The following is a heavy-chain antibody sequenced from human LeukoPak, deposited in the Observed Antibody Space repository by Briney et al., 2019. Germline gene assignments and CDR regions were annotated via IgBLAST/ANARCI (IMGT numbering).Heavy chain of an antibody. D-gene: IGHD6-19*01. Sequence: SVKVSCKASGGTFSSYAISWVRQAPGQGLEWMGRIIPILGIANYAQKFQGRVTMTRDTSTSTVYMELSSLRSEDTAVYYCARIAVAAPEGFDYWGQGTLVTVSS. J-gene: IGHJ4*02. V-gene: IGHV1-69*04. CDR3: ARIAVAAPEGFDY. CDR2: IIPILGIA. CDR1: GGTFSSYA.